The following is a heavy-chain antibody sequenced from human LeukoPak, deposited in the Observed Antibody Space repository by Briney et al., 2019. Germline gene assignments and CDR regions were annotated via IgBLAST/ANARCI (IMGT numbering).Heavy chain of an antibody. V-gene: IGHV3-74*01. CDR3: ARGASVECSGGSCYSREASYGMDV. J-gene: IGHJ6*02. D-gene: IGHD2-15*01. Sequence: GGSLRLSCAASGFTFSSYWIHWVRQAPGKGLVWVSRINSDGSSTSYADSVKGRFTISRDNAKNTLYLQMNSLRAEDTAVYYCARGASVECSGGSCYSREASYGMDVWGQGTTVTVSS. CDR2: INSDGSST. CDR1: GFTFSSYW.